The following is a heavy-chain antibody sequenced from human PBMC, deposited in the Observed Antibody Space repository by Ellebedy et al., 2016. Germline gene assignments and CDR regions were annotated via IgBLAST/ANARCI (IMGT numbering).Heavy chain of an antibody. CDR2: IYYSGST. J-gene: IGHJ4*02. Sequence: SETLSLTXTVSGGSISSGGYYWSWIRQHPGKGLEWIGYIYYSGSTYYNPSLKSRVTISVDTSKNQFSLKLSSVTAADTAMYYCARVLGYYDSSGHYYFDYWGQGTLVTVSS. V-gene: IGHV4-31*03. D-gene: IGHD3-22*01. CDR1: GGSISSGGYY. CDR3: ARVLGYYDSSGHYYFDY.